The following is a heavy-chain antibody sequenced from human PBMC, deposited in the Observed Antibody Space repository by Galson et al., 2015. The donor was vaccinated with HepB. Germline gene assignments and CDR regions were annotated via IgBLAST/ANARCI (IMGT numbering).Heavy chain of an antibody. D-gene: IGHD3-3*01. J-gene: IGHJ5*02. V-gene: IGHV2-70*01. CDR1: GFSLSTSGMC. CDR2: IDWDDDK. CDR3: ARASITIFGVATIEWFDP. Sequence: PALVKPTQTLTLTCTFSGFSLSTSGMCVSWIRQPPGKALEWLALIDWDDDKYYSTSPKTRLTISKDTSKNQVVLTMTNMDPVDTATYYCARASITIFGVATIEWFDPWGQGTLVTVSS.